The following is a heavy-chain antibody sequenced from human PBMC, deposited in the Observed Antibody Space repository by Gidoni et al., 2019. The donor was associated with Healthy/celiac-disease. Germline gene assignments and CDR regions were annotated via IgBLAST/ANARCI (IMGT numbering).Heavy chain of an antibody. V-gene: IGHV4-4*02. CDR3: ARLWFREEDAFDI. CDR1: GGLISSSNW. CDR2: IYHSGST. D-gene: IGHD3-10*01. Sequence: QVPLQDSGPGLVKPSGTLSLTCAAAGGLISSSNWWSWVRQPPGKGLEWIGEIYHSGSTNYNVSLKSRVTISVDKSKNQFSLKLSSVTAADTAVYYCARLWFREEDAFDIWGQGTMVTVSS. J-gene: IGHJ3*02.